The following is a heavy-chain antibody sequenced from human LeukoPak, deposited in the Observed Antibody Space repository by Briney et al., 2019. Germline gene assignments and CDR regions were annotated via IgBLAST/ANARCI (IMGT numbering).Heavy chain of an antibody. J-gene: IGHJ4*02. D-gene: IGHD5-24*01. V-gene: IGHV3-30*04. CDR3: ARETRREYYFDY. CDR1: GFTFSSYA. CDR2: ISYDGSNK. Sequence: GRSLRLSCASSGFTFSSYAMHWVRQAPGKGLEWVAVISYDGSNKYYADSVKGRFTISRDNSKNTLYLQMNSLRAEDTAVYYCARETRREYYFDYWGQGTLVTVSS.